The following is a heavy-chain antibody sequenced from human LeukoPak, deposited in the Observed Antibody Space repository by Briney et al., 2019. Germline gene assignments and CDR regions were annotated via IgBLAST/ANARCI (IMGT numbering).Heavy chain of an antibody. CDR3: ARDSTGGNPDY. CDR2: ISAYNGNT. Sequence: ASVKVSCTASGYTFTSYGISWVRQAPGQGLEWMGWISAYNGNTNYAQKLQGRVTMTTDTSTSTAYMELRSLRSEDTAVYYCARDSTGGNPDYWGQGTLVTVSS. J-gene: IGHJ4*02. V-gene: IGHV1-18*01. CDR1: GYTFTSYG. D-gene: IGHD4-23*01.